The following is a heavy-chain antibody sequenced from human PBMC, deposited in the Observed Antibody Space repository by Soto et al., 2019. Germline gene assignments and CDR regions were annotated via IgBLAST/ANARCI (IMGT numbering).Heavy chain of an antibody. D-gene: IGHD4-17*01. CDR1: GFTVSYYA. CDR2: ILGRGTT. V-gene: IGHV3-23*01. CDR3: AKAAVYGDGLWLPES. Sequence: XECLSLACAASGFTVSYYAMMWVRQAPGKGLEWVAGILGRGTTYHADSVKGRFTISKDNSKSTLYLEMNSLRAEDTAVYYCAKAAVYGDGLWLPESWGQGTMVTVSS. J-gene: IGHJ5*02.